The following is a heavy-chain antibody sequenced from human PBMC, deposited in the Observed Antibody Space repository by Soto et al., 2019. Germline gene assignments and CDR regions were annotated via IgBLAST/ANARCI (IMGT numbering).Heavy chain of an antibody. J-gene: IGHJ4*02. CDR2: INTSGGGT. CDR1: GFTFSKYD. D-gene: IGHD2-15*01. V-gene: IGHV3-23*01. CDR3: GKGGWLDY. Sequence: EVQLLESGGNLVQPGGSLRLSCVASGFTFSKYDMSWVRKAPGKGLEWVSVINTSGGGTYYGDSVRGRFTISRDNSKNSLYLQMNSLRAEDTAVYYCGKGGWLDYWGQGTLVTVSS.